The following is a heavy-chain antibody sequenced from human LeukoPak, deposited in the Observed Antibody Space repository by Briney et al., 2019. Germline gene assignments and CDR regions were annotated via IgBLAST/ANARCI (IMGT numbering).Heavy chain of an antibody. Sequence: AAVKDSCEVSGYTLTELSMHWVRQAPGKGREWMGGFDPEDGETIYAQKFQGRVTMTEDTSTDTAYMELSSLRSEDTAVYYCATTPTYYYDSSGYYAYWGQGTLVTVSS. CDR2: FDPEDGET. V-gene: IGHV1-24*01. CDR3: ATTPTYYYDSSGYYAY. D-gene: IGHD3-22*01. J-gene: IGHJ4*02. CDR1: GYTLTELS.